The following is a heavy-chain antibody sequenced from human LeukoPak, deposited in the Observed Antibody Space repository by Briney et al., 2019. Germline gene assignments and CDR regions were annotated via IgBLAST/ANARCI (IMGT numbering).Heavy chain of an antibody. V-gene: IGHV1-69*13. CDR1: EGTFSNYA. J-gene: IGHJ4*02. CDR2: IIPVFGTT. CDR3: ASLKNFDYFDY. Sequence: GASVKVSCKASEGTFSNYAISWVRQAPGQGLEWMGGIIPVFGTTNYAQKFQGRITITAAESTSTAYMELSSLRSEDTAVYYCASLKNFDYFDYWGQGTLVTVSS.